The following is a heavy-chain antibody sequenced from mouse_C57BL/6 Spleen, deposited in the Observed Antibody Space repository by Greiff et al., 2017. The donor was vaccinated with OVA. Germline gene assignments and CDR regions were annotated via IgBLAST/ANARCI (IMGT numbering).Heavy chain of an antibody. J-gene: IGHJ4*01. CDR1: GYSITSGYY. CDR2: ISYDGSN. CDR3: ARDRYDYGDAMDY. Sequence: EVKLQESGPGLVKPSQSLSLTCSVTGYSITSGYYWNWIRQFPGNKLEWMGYISYDGSNNYNPSLKNRISITRDTSKNQFFLKLNSVTTEDTATYYCARDRYDYGDAMDYWGQGTSVTVSS. V-gene: IGHV3-6*01. D-gene: IGHD2-4*01.